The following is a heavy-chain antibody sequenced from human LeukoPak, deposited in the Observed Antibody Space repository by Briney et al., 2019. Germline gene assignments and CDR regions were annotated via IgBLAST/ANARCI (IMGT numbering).Heavy chain of an antibody. CDR1: GYTFTNYD. D-gene: IGHD6-13*01. V-gene: IGHV1-8*01. CDR3: ARRLAAGGTTLHY. Sequence: RDSVKVSCKASGYTFTNYDINWVRQATGQGLEWLGWMNPNSGNTAYAQNFQGRVTMTRNTSISTAYMELSGLRSEDTAVYYCARRLAAGGTTLHYWGQGTLVTVSS. CDR2: MNPNSGNT. J-gene: IGHJ4*02.